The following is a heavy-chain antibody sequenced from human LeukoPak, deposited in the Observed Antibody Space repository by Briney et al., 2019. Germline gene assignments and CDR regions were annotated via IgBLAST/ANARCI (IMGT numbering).Heavy chain of an antibody. V-gene: IGHV3-53*01. J-gene: IGHJ5*02. CDR2: IHTNGNT. D-gene: IGHD6-13*01. CDR1: VLIVSSNY. Sequence: GGSLRLSCAASVLIVSSNYMIWVRQAQWKGREWVSIIHTNGNTYYADSVKGRFTISRDNSKNTLYLQMNSLRTEDTAVYYCASSRTAASSNWFDPWGQGTLVTVSS. CDR3: ASSRTAASSNWFDP.